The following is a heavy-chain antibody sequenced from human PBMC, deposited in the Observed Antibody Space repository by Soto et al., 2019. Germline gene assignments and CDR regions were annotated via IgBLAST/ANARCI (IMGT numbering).Heavy chain of an antibody. V-gene: IGHV4-61*08. D-gene: IGHD3-3*01. CDR1: GGSVSSGGYY. CDR3: VRDEWSGYFPGAPSHYGMDV. CDR2: IYYSGNT. Sequence: QVQLQESGPGLVKPSETLSLTCSVSGGSVSSGGYYWSWIRQPPGKGLEWIGYIYYSGNTKYNRSLKSRVTISIDTSKNQFSLKLSSVTAADTAVYYCVRDEWSGYFPGAPSHYGMDVWGQGTTVTVSS. J-gene: IGHJ6*02.